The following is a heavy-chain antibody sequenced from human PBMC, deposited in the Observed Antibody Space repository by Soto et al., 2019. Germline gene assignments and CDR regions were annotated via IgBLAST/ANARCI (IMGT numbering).Heavy chain of an antibody. CDR2: IWYDGSNK. V-gene: IGHV3-33*01. CDR1: GFTFSSYG. CDR3: ARDKGGENWFDP. Sequence: GGSLRLSCAASGFTFSSYGMHWVRQAPGKGLEWVAVIWYDGSNKYYADSVKGRFTISRDNSKNTLYLQMNSLRAEDTAVYYCARDKGGENWFDPWGQGTLVTVSS. J-gene: IGHJ5*02.